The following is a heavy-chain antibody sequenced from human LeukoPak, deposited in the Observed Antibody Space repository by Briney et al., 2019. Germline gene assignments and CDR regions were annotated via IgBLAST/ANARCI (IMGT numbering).Heavy chain of an antibody. D-gene: IGHD3-9*01. J-gene: IGHJ5*02. CDR3: ARDQYYDILTGYYRGTRFDP. V-gene: IGHV1-18*01. CDR2: ISAYNGNT. Sequence: ASVKVSCKASGYTFTSYGISWVRQAPGQGLEWMGWISAYNGNTNYAQKLQGRVTMTTDTSTSTAYMELRSLRSDDTVVYYCARDQYYDILTGYYRGTRFDPWGQGTLVTVSS. CDR1: GYTFTSYG.